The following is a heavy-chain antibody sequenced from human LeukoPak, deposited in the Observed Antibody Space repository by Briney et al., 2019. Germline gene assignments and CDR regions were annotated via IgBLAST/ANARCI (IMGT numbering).Heavy chain of an antibody. V-gene: IGHV4-31*03. Sequence: SETLTLTCTVSGGSISSGGYYWSWIRQHPGKGLEWIGYIYYSGSTYYNPSLKSRVTISVDTSKNQFSLKLSSVTAADTAVYYCARARIAVARSPRRINWFDPWGQGTLVTVSS. J-gene: IGHJ5*02. CDR2: IYYSGST. CDR1: GGSISSGGYY. D-gene: IGHD6-19*01. CDR3: ARARIAVARSPRRINWFDP.